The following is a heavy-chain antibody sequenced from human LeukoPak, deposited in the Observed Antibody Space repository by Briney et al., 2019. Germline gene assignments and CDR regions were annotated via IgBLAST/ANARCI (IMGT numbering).Heavy chain of an antibody. CDR1: GGSISSYY. J-gene: IGHJ6*03. CDR2: IYTSGST. CDR3: ARVNIVVVPAAIVYYYMDV. V-gene: IGHV4-4*07. Sequence: SETLSLTCTVSGGSISSYYWSWIRQPAGKGLEWIGRIYTSGSTNYNPSLKSRVTISVDTSKNQFSLKLSSVTAADTAVYYCARVNIVVVPAAIVYYYMDVWGKGTTVTVSS. D-gene: IGHD2-2*02.